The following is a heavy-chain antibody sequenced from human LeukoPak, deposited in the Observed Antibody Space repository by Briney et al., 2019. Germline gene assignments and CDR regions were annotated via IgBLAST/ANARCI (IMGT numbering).Heavy chain of an antibody. Sequence: GGSLRLSCAASGFSISNYWMSWVRQAPGKGLEWVTNIKDEGSDKYYVDSVKGRFTISRDNAKNSLYLQMNSLRVEDTAVYYCARDQSSRPLGYWGQGTLVTVFS. CDR2: IKDEGSDK. J-gene: IGHJ4*02. V-gene: IGHV3-7*01. CDR1: GFSISNYW. D-gene: IGHD3-16*01. CDR3: ARDQSSRPLGY.